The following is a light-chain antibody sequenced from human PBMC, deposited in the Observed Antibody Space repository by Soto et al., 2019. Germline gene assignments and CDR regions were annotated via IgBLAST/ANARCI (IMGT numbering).Light chain of an antibody. V-gene: IGLV2-8*01. J-gene: IGLJ2*01. CDR2: EVT. Sequence: QSVLTQPPSASGSPGQSVTISCTGTSSDVGGYKYVSWYQHHPGKAPKVVIYEVTKRPSGVPDRFSGSQSGNTASLTVSGLQAEDDADYYCSSYGGTNNVVFGGGTKVTVL. CDR1: SSDVGGYKY. CDR3: SSYGGTNNVV.